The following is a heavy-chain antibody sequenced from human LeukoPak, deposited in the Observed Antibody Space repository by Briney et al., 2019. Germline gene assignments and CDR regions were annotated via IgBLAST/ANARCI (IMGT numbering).Heavy chain of an antibody. CDR2: INPNSGGT. Sequence: ASVKVSCKASGYTFTGYYMHWVRQAPGQGLEWMGWINPNSGGTNSAQKFQVRITLTRDTSISTAYMELSRLGSDDTAVYYCAAGPVYDYFEFWGQGTLVTVSS. CDR1: GYTFTGYY. CDR3: AAGPVYDYFEF. J-gene: IGHJ4*02. D-gene: IGHD3-22*01. V-gene: IGHV1-2*02.